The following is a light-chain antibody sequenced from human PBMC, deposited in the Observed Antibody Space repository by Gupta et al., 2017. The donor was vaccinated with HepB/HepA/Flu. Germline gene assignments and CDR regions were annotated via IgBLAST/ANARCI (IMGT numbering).Light chain of an antibody. CDR2: DNN. CDR3: HSHDTSLNTFEV. CDR1: SSNIGAGYD. Sequence: QSVLTQPPSVSGAPGQRVTISCTGSSSNIGAGYDVHWYQQLPGTAPKLLSYDNNNRPSGVPDRFSGSKSGTSASLAITGLQAEDEAVYYCHSHDTSLNTFEVFGTGTKLTVL. J-gene: IGLJ1*01. V-gene: IGLV1-40*01.